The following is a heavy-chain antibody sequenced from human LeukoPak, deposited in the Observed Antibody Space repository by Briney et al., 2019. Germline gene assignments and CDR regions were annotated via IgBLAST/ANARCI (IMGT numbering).Heavy chain of an antibody. D-gene: IGHD3-10*01. CDR3: ARWSAAYYYGSGSYFY. CDR1: GGSFSGYY. J-gene: IGHJ4*02. V-gene: IGHV4-34*01. CDR2: INHSGST. Sequence: PLEALSLTSAVYGGSFSGYYWSWLRQPPGKGLEWIGEINHSGSTNYNPSLKSRVTISVDTSKNQFSLKLSSVTAADTAVYYCARWSAAYYYGSGSYFYGGQGTLVTVSS.